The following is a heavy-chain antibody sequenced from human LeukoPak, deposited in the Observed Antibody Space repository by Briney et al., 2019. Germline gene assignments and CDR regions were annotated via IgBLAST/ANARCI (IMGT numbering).Heavy chain of an antibody. CDR2: IYPYTGAT. Sequence: SVTVSCMPSAYTFSVTGWYLYSRRQAPVQGPECMGWIYPYTGATHYAQKFQRRVAMTRDPSISTAYMELRRLRPDDTAVYYCARDGPAQMVDFDYWGQGTLVTVSS. CDR3: ARDGPAQMVDFDY. D-gene: IGHD3-10*01. J-gene: IGHJ4*02. CDR1: AYTFSVTGWY. V-gene: IGHV1-2*02.